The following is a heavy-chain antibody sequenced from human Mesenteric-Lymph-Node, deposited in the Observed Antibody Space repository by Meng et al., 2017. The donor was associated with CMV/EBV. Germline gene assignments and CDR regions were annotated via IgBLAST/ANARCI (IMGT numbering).Heavy chain of an antibody. CDR2: INDGGRA. D-gene: IGHD2-2*01. CDR3: TTAPIYQLPDY. V-gene: IGHV4-34*01. CDR1: GGSSTNYC. J-gene: IGHJ4*02. Sequence: PETLSPTCAIYGGSSTNYCRSWIRQPPGKGLEWNGEINDGGRANYNPSLKSRITISVDTSKSQLSLKVRSVAAADTAVYSCTTAPIYQLPDYWGQGTLVTVSS.